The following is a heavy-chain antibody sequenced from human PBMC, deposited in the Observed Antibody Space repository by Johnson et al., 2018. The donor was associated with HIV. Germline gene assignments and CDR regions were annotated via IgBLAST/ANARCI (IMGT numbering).Heavy chain of an antibody. Sequence: VQLVESGGGLVKPGGSLRLSCAASGFTFSNAWMSWVRQAPGKGLEWVSGINWNGATPGSADSVKGRFTISRDNSKNTLYLQMNSLRAEDTAVYYCASLIAAAGDDGSGSYFGFEIWGQGTMVTVSS. CDR2: INWNGATP. D-gene: IGHD3-10*01. CDR3: ASLIAAAGDDGSGSYFGFEI. J-gene: IGHJ3*02. V-gene: IGHV3-66*02. CDR1: GFTFSNAW.